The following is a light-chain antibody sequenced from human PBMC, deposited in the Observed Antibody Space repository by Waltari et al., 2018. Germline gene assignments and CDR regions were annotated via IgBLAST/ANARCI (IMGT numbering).Light chain of an antibody. CDR3: AAWDDSLNAVV. CDR2: SNN. V-gene: IGLV1-44*01. CDR1: SSNIGRNT. J-gene: IGLJ2*01. Sequence: QSVLTQPPSASGTPGQRVTISCSGSSSNIGRNTVNWYQQLPGTAPKLLIYSNNQRPSGVPDRFSDSKSGTSASLAISGLQSEDEADYYCAAWDDSLNAVVFGGGTKLTVL.